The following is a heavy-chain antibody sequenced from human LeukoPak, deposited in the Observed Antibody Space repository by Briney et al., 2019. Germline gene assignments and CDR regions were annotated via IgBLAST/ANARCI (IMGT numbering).Heavy chain of an antibody. Sequence: DSVKGRFTISRDNSKNTLYLQMNSLRAEDTAVYYCAKDGRPKMATNPYHFDYWGQGTLVTVSS. CDR3: AKDGRPKMATNPYHFDY. D-gene: IGHD5-24*01. J-gene: IGHJ4*02. V-gene: IGHV3-30*02.